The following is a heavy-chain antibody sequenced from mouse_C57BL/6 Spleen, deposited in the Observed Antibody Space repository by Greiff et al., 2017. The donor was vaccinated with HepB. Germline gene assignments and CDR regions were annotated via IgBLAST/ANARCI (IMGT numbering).Heavy chain of an antibody. V-gene: IGHV1-42*01. J-gene: IGHJ2*01. D-gene: IGHD1-1*01. CDR2: INPSTGGT. Sequence: VQLQQSGPELVKPGASVKISCKASGYSFTGYYMNWVKQSPEKSLEWIGEINPSTGGTTYNQKFKAKATLTVDKSSSTAYMQLNSLTSADSAVYYCARTPDYYGSSYPYFDYWGQGTTLTVSS. CDR1: GYSFTGYY. CDR3: ARTPDYYGSSYPYFDY.